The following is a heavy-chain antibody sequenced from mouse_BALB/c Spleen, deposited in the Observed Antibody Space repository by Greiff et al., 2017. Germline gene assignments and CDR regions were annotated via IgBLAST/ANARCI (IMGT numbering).Heavy chain of an antibody. J-gene: IGHJ2*01. CDR1: GYAFSSSW. V-gene: IGHV1-82*01. CDR2: IYPGDGDT. Sequence: QVQLQQSGPELVKPGASVKISCKASGYAFSSSWMNWVKQRPGQGLEWIGRIYPGDGDTNYNGKFKGKATLTADKSSSTAYMQLSSLTSVDSAVYFCARFYDGYYSLFDYWGQGTTLTVSS. CDR3: ARFYDGYYSLFDY. D-gene: IGHD2-3*01.